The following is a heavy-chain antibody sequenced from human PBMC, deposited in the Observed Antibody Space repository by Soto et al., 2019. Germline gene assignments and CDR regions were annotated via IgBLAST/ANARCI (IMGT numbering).Heavy chain of an antibody. J-gene: IGHJ5*02. D-gene: IGHD3-3*01. CDR3: ARDADPQSAFWSGPLGGGRFDP. CDR1: GGTFGNSA. Sequence: QVQLVQSGAEVKKPGSSVNVSCKTSGGTFGNSAVTWVRQAPGQGLEWLGGIVPMFGTANYAQKFQGRVTITAAESRITAYMELNSLKTDDTAVYYCARDADPQSAFWSGPLGGGRFDPWGQGTLVTVSS. V-gene: IGHV1-69*12. CDR2: IVPMFGTA.